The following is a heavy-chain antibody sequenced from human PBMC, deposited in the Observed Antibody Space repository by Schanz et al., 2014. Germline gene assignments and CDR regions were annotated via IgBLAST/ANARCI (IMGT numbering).Heavy chain of an antibody. CDR2: ISHDGYST. V-gene: IGHV3-64*04. CDR3: AKDAPYPFDL. J-gene: IGHJ2*01. Sequence: VQLVESGGGLVQPGGSLRLSCSASGFTFSIYAMYWVRQAPGKGLEYVSAISHDGYSTYYADSVKGRFTISRDNSKNTLYLQMNSLRAEDTAVYYCAKDAPYPFDLWGRGTLITVSS. CDR1: GFTFSIYA.